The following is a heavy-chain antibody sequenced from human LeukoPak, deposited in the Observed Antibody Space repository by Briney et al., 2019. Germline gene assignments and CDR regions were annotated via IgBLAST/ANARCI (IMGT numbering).Heavy chain of an antibody. CDR2: INCNSGGT. Sequence: ASVKVSCKASGYTFTDYYMHWVRQAPGQGLEWMGWINCNSGGTYSVQKFEGRVTMTRDTSISTAYLELSRLPSDDTAVYYCARPKDGYNYEAFDMWGQGTLVTVSS. CDR3: ARPKDGYNYEAFDM. V-gene: IGHV1-2*02. D-gene: IGHD5-24*01. J-gene: IGHJ3*02. CDR1: GYTFTDYY.